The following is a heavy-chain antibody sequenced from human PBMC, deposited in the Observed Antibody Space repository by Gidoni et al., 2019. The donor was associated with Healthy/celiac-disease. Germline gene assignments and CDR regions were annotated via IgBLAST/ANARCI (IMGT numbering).Heavy chain of an antibody. CDR1: GFPFSSYS. V-gene: IGHV3-21*01. J-gene: IGHJ4*02. CDR2: ISSSSSYI. CDR3: ARVKRDGYSLFDY. Sequence: EVQLVVSGGGLVKPGGSLSLSCAASGFPFSSYSMNWVRQAPGKGLEWSSFISSSSSYIYYAASVNGRFTISRDNAKNSLYLRMNSLRAEDTAVYYCARVKRDGYSLFDYWGQGTLVTVSS. D-gene: IGHD5-18*01.